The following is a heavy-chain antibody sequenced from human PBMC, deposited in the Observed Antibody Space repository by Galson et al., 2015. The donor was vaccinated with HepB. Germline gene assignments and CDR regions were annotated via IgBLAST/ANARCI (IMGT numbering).Heavy chain of an antibody. V-gene: IGHV3-21*01. J-gene: IGHJ3*02. CDR1: GFTFSSYS. Sequence: SLRLSCAASGFTFSSYSMNWVRQAPGKGLEWVSSISSSSSYIYYADSVKGRFTISRDNAKNSLYLQMNSLRAEDTAVYYCARDPIFGVVMGAFDIWGQGTMVTVSS. CDR2: ISSSSSYI. CDR3: ARDPIFGVVMGAFDI. D-gene: IGHD3-3*02.